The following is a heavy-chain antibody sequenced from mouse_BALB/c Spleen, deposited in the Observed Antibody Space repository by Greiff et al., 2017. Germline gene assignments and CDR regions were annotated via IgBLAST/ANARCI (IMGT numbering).Heavy chain of an antibody. CDR3: AREGYDYDAVRDYYAMDY. J-gene: IGHJ4*01. CDR1: GFTFSSYA. V-gene: IGHV5-6-5*01. CDR2: ISSGGST. Sequence: EVQGVESGGGLVKPGGSLKLSCAASGFTFSSYAMSWVRQTPEKRLEWVASISSGGSTYYPDSVKGRFTISRDNARNILYLQMSSLRSEDTAMYYCAREGYDYDAVRDYYAMDYWGQGTSVTVSS. D-gene: IGHD2-4*01.